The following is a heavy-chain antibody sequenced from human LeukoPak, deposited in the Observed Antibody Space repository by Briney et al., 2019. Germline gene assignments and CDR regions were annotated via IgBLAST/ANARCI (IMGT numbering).Heavy chain of an antibody. CDR3: AKHGSSWYVDY. D-gene: IGHD6-13*01. CDR1: GFTFSRYG. CDR2: VSYDGKIQ. Sequence: GGSLRLSCAASGFTFSRYGMQWVRQAPGKGLEWVAVVSYDGKIQYYADSVKGRFTISRDNSKNTVSLQMNSLRGEDTGVYYCAKHGSSWYVDYWGQGTPVTVSS. V-gene: IGHV3-30*18. J-gene: IGHJ4*02.